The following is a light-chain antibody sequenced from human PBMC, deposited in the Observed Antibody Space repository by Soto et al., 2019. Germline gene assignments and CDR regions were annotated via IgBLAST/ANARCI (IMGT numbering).Light chain of an antibody. CDR3: QHRNNWPPGAT. Sequence: EIVLTQSPATLSLSPGERATLSRRASQSVVTYLAWYQQKPGQPPRLLISDATNRATGIPARFSGSGSGTDFTLTISSLEPEDFAVYYCQHRNNWPPGATFGRGTKVEIK. J-gene: IGKJ4*01. CDR1: QSVVTY. V-gene: IGKV3-11*01. CDR2: DAT.